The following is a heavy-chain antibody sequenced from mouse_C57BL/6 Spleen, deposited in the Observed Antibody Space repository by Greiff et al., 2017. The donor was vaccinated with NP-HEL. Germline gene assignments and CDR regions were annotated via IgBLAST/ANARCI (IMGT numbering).Heavy chain of an antibody. CDR3: AGTTTVVAPGWYFDV. CDR2: IYPRSGNT. CDR1: GYTFTSYG. V-gene: IGHV1-81*01. Sequence: QVQLQQSGAELARPGASVKLSCKASGYTFTSYGISWVKQRTGQGLEWIGEIYPRSGNTYYNEKFKGKATLTADKSSSTAYMELRSLTSEDSAVYVCAGTTTVVAPGWYFDVWGTGTTVTVSS. J-gene: IGHJ1*03. D-gene: IGHD1-1*01.